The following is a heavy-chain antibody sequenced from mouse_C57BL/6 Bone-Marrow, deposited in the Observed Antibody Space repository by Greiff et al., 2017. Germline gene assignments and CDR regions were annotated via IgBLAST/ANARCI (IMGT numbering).Heavy chain of an antibody. CDR3: AYYGSKGY. J-gene: IGHJ2*01. V-gene: IGHV1-4*01. CDR2: INPSSGYT. Sequence: VHLVESGAELARPGASVKMSCKASGYTFTSYTMHWVKQRPGQGLEWIGYINPSSGYTKYNQKFKDKATLTADKSSSTAYMQLSSLTSEDSAVYYCAYYGSKGYWGQGTTLTVSS. CDR1: GYTFTSYT. D-gene: IGHD1-1*01.